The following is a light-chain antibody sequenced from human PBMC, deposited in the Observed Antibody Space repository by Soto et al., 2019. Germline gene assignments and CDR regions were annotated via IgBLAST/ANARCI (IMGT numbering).Light chain of an antibody. J-gene: IGKJ2*01. V-gene: IGKV3-20*01. CDR2: GAS. CDR1: QSVRNNY. Sequence: EIVLTQSPGTLSLSPGERATLSCRASQSVRNNYFAWYQQKPGQAPRLLIYGASGRATGIPDRFSGSGSGTDFTLTISRLEPEDFAVYYCQQYGSSPPYTFGQGTKLEIK. CDR3: QQYGSSPPYT.